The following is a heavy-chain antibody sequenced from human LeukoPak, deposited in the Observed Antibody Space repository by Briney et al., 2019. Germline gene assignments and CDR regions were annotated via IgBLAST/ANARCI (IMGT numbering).Heavy chain of an antibody. J-gene: IGHJ4*02. Sequence: GGSLRLSCAASGFTFSSYAMTWVRQAPGKGLEWVSAISGSAVSTYYADSVKGRFTISRDNSKNTLFLQMNSLRAEDTAVYYCAKADPAEYYFDYWGQGTLVTVSS. D-gene: IGHD2-2*01. CDR2: ISGSAVST. CDR3: AKADPAEYYFDY. CDR1: GFTFSSYA. V-gene: IGHV3-23*01.